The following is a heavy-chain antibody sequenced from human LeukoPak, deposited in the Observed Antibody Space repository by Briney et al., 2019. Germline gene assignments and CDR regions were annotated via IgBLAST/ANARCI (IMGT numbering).Heavy chain of an antibody. Sequence: PGGSLRLSCAASGFTFSSYAMSWVRQATGKGLEWVSSFSGSDGSTYYADSVKGRFTISRDTSKNTLYLQMNSLRAEDTAVYYCARDRYYDSSGLFDYWGQGTLVTVSS. J-gene: IGHJ4*02. CDR3: ARDRYYDSSGLFDY. CDR2: FSGSDGST. CDR1: GFTFSSYA. D-gene: IGHD3-22*01. V-gene: IGHV3-23*01.